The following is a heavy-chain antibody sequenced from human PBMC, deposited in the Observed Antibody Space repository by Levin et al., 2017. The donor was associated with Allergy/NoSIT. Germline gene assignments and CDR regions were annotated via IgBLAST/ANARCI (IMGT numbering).Heavy chain of an antibody. D-gene: IGHD2-21*02. CDR1: GGSITINHW. J-gene: IGHJ3*02. CDR3: VRHCTGDCYRAFDI. V-gene: IGHV4-4*02. Sequence: PSETLSLTCTVSGGSITINHWWSWVRQSPGMGLEWIGEIYHDGRMNYNPSVKSRVTISADKSKNQVSLNLASVTAADTAVYYCVRHCTGDCYRAFDIWGRGTMVTVSS. CDR2: IYHDGRM.